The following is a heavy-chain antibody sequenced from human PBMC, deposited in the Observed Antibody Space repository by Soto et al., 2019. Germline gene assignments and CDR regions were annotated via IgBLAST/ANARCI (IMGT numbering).Heavy chain of an antibody. D-gene: IGHD3-3*01. CDR1: GFTFSSYA. V-gene: IGHV3-23*01. J-gene: IGHJ6*03. CDR2: IGGSSGKT. Sequence: EVQLLESGGGLVQPGGSLRLSCAASGFTFSSYAMNWVRQAPGKGLEWVSTIGGSSGKTYYADSVKGRFTISRDNSAHTLYLQMNSLRAEDTAVYYCARDHSRDTGRFLEWLGGDYYMDVWGKGTTVTVSS. CDR3: ARDHSRDTGRFLEWLGGDYYMDV.